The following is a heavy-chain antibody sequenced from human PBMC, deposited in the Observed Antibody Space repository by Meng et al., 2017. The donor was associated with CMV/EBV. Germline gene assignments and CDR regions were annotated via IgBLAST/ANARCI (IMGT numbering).Heavy chain of an antibody. V-gene: IGHV3-13*01. D-gene: IGHD1-20*01. J-gene: IGHJ4*02. CDR3: ARSNWNYFDY. Sequence: GESLKISCAASGFTFSSYDMHWVRQATGKGLEWVSAIGTAGDTDYPGSVKGRFTISRENAKNSLYLQMNSLRAGDTAVYYCARSNWNYFDYWGQGTLVTVSS. CDR2: IGTAGDT. CDR1: GFTFSSYD.